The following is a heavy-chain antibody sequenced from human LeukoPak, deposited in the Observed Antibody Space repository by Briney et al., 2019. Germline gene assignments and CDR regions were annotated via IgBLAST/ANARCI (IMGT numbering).Heavy chain of an antibody. V-gene: IGHV3-23*01. Sequence: QTGGSLRLSCAASGFTVSSTYMSWVRQAPGKGLEWVSAISGSGGSTYYADSVKGRFTISRDNSKNTLYLQMNSLRAEDTAVYYCAKGELYNWNDALGYWGQGTLVTVSS. D-gene: IGHD1-1*01. CDR2: ISGSGGST. J-gene: IGHJ4*02. CDR3: AKGELYNWNDALGY. CDR1: GFTVSSTY.